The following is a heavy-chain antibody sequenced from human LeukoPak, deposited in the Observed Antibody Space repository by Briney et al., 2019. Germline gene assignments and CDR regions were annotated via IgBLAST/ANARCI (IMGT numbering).Heavy chain of an antibody. D-gene: IGHD3-22*01. J-gene: IGHJ4*02. Sequence: PGESLRLSCAASGFSISSYAMHWVRQAPGKGLEWVAVISYDGRNKYYADSVKGRFTISRDNSKNTLYLQMNSLRAEDTAVYYCARSYDSSGYYYPFDYWGQGTLVTVSS. CDR3: ARSYDSSGYYYPFDY. V-gene: IGHV3-30*04. CDR1: GFSISSYA. CDR2: ISYDGRNK.